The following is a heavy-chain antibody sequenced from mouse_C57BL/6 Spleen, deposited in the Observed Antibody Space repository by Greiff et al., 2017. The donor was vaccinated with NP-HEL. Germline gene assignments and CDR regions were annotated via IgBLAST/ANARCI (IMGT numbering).Heavy chain of an antibody. J-gene: IGHJ4*01. CDR2: IHPSDSDT. V-gene: IGHV1-74*01. CDR3: APSYGYDGAMDY. D-gene: IGHD2-9*01. CDR1: GYTFTSYW. Sequence: VQLQQPGAELVKPGASVKVSCKASGYTFTSYWMHWVKQRPGQGLEWIGRIHPSDSDTNYNQKFKGKATLTVDKSSSTAYMQPTSLTSEGSAVYYCAPSYGYDGAMDYWGQGTSVTVSS.